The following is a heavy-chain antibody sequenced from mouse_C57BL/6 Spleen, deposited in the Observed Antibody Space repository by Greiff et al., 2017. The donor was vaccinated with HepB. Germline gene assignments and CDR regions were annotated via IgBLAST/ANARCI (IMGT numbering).Heavy chain of an antibody. J-gene: IGHJ3*01. D-gene: IGHD1-1*01. CDR2: FHPYNDDT. V-gene: IGHV1-47*01. Sequence: QVQLKQSGAELVKPGASVKMSCKASGYTFTTYPIEWMKQNHGKSLEWIGNFHPYNDDTKYNEKFKGKATLTVEKSSSTVYLELRRLTSDDSAVYYCARSHYYGSSTFAYWGQGALVTVSA. CDR1: GYTFTTYP. CDR3: ARSHYYGSSTFAY.